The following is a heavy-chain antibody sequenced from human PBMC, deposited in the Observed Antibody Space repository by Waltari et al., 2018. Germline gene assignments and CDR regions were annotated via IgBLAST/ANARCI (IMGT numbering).Heavy chain of an antibody. D-gene: IGHD6-19*01. J-gene: IGHJ4*02. Sequence: EVQLVESGGGLVQPGRSLRLSCAASGFTFADYAMHWVRQAPGKCLEWVSGISWNSGSIGYADSVKGRFTISRENAKNYLYLQMNSLRAEDMALYYCAKDIKKEPYSRGRGGFDYWGQGTLVTVAS. CDR2: ISWNSGSI. CDR3: AKDIKKEPYSRGRGGFDY. CDR1: GFTFADYA. V-gene: IGHV3-9*03.